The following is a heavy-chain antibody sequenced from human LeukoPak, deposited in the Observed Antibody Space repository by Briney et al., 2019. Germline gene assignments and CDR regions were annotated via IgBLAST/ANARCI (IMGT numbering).Heavy chain of an antibody. CDR3: ARATAEWELKVFDP. V-gene: IGHV4-31*03. Sequence: TSETLSLTCTVSGGSISSGGYYWSWIRQHPGKGLEWIGYIYYSGSAYYNPSLKSRVTISVDTSENQFSLKLSSVTAADTAVYYCARATAEWELKVFDPWGQGTLVTVSS. CDR1: GGSISSGGYY. CDR2: IYYSGSA. D-gene: IGHD1-26*01. J-gene: IGHJ5*02.